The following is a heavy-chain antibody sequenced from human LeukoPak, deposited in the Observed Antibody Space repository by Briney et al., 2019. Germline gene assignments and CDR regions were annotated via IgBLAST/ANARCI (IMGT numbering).Heavy chain of an antibody. CDR1: GGSFSGNY. V-gene: IGHV4-34*01. Sequence: SETLSLTCAVYGGSFSGNYWTWIRQSPRKGLEWIGEMNHSGSANYNPSLKSRVTISVDTSKNQCSLTLTSVTAAVTAVYYCARLRGATVAHNWFDPWGLGTLVTVSS. CDR3: ARLRGATVAHNWFDP. J-gene: IGHJ5*02. D-gene: IGHD6-19*01. CDR2: MNHSGSA.